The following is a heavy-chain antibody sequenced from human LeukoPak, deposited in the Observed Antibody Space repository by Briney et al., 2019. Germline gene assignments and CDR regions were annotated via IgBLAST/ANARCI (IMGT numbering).Heavy chain of an antibody. V-gene: IGHV4-4*07. J-gene: IGHJ4*02. CDR3: ARGGVFMAAGTFDF. CDR2: IYGSGTT. CDR1: GGSISSYY. D-gene: IGHD6-13*01. Sequence: SETLSLTCTVSGGSISSYYWSWIRQPAGKGLEWMGRIYGSGTTSYNPSLKSRVTMSVDTSKNQFSLKLTSVTAADTAIYYCARGGVFMAAGTFDFWGQGTLVTVSS.